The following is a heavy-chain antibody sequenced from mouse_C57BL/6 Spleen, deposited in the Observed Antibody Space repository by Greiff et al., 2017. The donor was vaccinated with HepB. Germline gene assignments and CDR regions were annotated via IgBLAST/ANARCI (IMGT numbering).Heavy chain of an antibody. J-gene: IGHJ1*03. CDR3: ARKLLEGYFDV. V-gene: IGHV3-6*01. CDR2: ISYDGSN. D-gene: IGHD1-1*01. Sequence: EVKLMESGPGLVKPSQSLSLTCSVTGYSITSGYYWNWIRQFPGNKLEWMGYISYDGSNNYNPSLKNRISITRDTSKNQFFLKLNSVTTEDTATYYCARKLLEGYFDVWGTGTTVTVSS. CDR1: GYSITSGYY.